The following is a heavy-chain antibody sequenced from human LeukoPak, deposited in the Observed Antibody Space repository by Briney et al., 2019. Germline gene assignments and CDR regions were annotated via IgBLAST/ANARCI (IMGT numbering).Heavy chain of an antibody. CDR3: AREDIDTAMGCIDY. V-gene: IGHV1-69*05. J-gene: IGHJ4*02. CDR1: GGTFSSYA. Sequence: SVKVSCKASGGTFSSYAISWVRRAPGQGLEWMGRIIPIFGTANYAQKFQGRVTITTDESTSTAYMELSSLRSEDTAVYYCAREDIDTAMGCIDYWGQGTLVTVSS. D-gene: IGHD5-18*01. CDR2: IIPIFGTA.